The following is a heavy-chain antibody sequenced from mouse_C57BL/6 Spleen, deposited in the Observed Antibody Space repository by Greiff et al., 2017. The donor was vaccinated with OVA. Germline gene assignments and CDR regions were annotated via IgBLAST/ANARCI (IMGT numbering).Heavy chain of an antibody. CDR3: ARKGGDV. CDR1: GFSLTSYG. V-gene: IGHV2-2*01. J-gene: IGHJ1*03. CDR2: IWRGGST. Sequence: QVQLKESGPGLVQPSQSLSITCTVSGFSLTSYGVHWVRQSPGKGLEWLGVIWRGGSTDYNAAFISRLSISKDNSKSQVFFKMNSLQADDTAIYYCARKGGDVWGTGTTVTVSS.